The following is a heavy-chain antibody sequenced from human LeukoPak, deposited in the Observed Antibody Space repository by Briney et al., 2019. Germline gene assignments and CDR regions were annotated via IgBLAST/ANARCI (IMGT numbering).Heavy chain of an antibody. CDR2: ILQDAGAK. Sequence: PGGSLRLSCAASGFTFSRYNMDWVRQAPGRGLEWVAFILQDAGAKDYVDSVKGRFTISRDNANSLYLQMNSLRAEDTAVYYCARDLYRIVVVPHYFDYWGQGTLVTVSS. V-gene: IGHV3-7*01. CDR3: ARDLYRIVVVPHYFDY. D-gene: IGHD3-22*01. CDR1: GFTFSRYN. J-gene: IGHJ4*02.